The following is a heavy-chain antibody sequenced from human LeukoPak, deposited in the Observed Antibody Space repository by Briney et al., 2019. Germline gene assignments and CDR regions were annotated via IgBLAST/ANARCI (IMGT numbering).Heavy chain of an antibody. CDR3: ATFTHRRDSGLQVTIFGPTGFDP. D-gene: IGHD3-3*01. CDR1: GYTLTELS. V-gene: IGHV1-24*01. CDR2: FDPEDGET. Sequence: ASVKVSCKVSGYTLTELSMHWVRQAPGKGLEWMGGFDPEDGETIYAQEFQGRVTMTEDTSTDTAYMELSSLRSEDTAVYYCATFTHRRDSGLQVTIFGPTGFDPWGQGTLVTVSS. J-gene: IGHJ5*02.